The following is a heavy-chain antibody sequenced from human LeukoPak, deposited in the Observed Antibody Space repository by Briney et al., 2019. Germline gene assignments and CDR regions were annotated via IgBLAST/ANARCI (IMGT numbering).Heavy chain of an antibody. Sequence: PSQTLSLTCTVSGGSISSGSYYWSWIRQPAGKGLEWIGRIYTSGSTNYNPSPKSRVTISVDTSKNQFSLKLSSVTAADTAVYYCARDVGSGRYQSYYFDYWGQGTLVTVSS. CDR3: ARDVGSGRYQSYYFDY. D-gene: IGHD6-19*01. CDR1: GGSISSGSYY. V-gene: IGHV4-61*02. J-gene: IGHJ4*02. CDR2: IYTSGST.